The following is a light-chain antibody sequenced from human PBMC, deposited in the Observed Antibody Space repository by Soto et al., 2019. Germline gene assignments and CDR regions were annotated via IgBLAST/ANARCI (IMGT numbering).Light chain of an antibody. CDR3: QSYDSNLSGYV. Sequence: QSVLTQPPPVSAAPGHSVTISCTGSSYNIVAGCDVHWYQQFPGTAPKLLIYGNSNRPSGVPDRFSGSKSGTSASLAITVLQAEDGADYYCQSYDSNLSGYVFGTGAKVTV. CDR1: SYNIVAGCD. J-gene: IGLJ1*01. V-gene: IGLV1-40*01. CDR2: GNS.